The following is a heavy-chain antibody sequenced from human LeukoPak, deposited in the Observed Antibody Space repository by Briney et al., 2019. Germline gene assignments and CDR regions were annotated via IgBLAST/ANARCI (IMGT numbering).Heavy chain of an antibody. V-gene: IGHV3-66*01. J-gene: IGHJ6*02. D-gene: IGHD4-11*01. CDR1: GFTVSRYY. CDR2: MYSGGST. CDR3: ARSYSNHLFGMDV. Sequence: PGGSLRLSCAASGFTVSRYYMTWVRQAPGRGLEWVSVMYSGGSTYYADSVKGRVAISRDNSQNTVFLQMNSVRVEDTAVYYCARSYSNHLFGMDVWGQGTAVTVSS.